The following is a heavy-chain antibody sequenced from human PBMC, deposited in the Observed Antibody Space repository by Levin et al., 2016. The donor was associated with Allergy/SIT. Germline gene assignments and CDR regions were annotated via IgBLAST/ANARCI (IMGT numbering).Heavy chain of an antibody. D-gene: IGHD2-2*01. Sequence: WIRQPPGKGLEWVANIKQDGSEKYYVDSVKGRFTISRDNAKNSLYLQMNSLRGEDTAVYYCARRQCQLRLEIGYCSYYMDVWGTGTTVTVSS. J-gene: IGHJ6*03. V-gene: IGHV3-7*03. CDR3: ARRQCQLRLEIGYCSYYMDV. CDR2: IKQDGSEK.